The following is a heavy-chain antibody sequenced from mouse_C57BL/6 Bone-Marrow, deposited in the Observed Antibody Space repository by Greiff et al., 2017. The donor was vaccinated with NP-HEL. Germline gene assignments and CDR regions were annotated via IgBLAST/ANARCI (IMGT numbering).Heavy chain of an antibody. V-gene: IGHV1-69*01. D-gene: IGHD2-4*01. CDR3: TLYDYAAWFAY. J-gene: IGHJ3*01. CDR1: GYTFTSYW. Sequence: VQLQQPGAELVMPGASVKLSCKASGYTFTSYWMHWVKQRPGQGLEWIGEIDPSDSYTNYNQKFKGKSTLTVDKSSSTAYMQLSSLTSEDSAVYYCTLYDYAAWFAYWGQGTLVTVSA. CDR2: IDPSDSYT.